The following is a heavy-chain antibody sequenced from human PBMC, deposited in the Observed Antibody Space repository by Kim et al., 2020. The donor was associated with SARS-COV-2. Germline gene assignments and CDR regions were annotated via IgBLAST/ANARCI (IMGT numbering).Heavy chain of an antibody. V-gene: IGHV3-15*01. Sequence: GGSLRLSCAASGFTFSDAWMSWVRQAPGKGLEWVGRIKGKSEGGTADYAAPVKGRFSISRDDSKTTLYLEMNSLQTEDTAEYYCTTRGSYWGNYFDYWGQGTLVTVSS. CDR1: GFTFSDAW. J-gene: IGHJ4*02. D-gene: IGHD1-26*01. CDR3: TTRGSYWGNYFDY. CDR2: IKGKSEGGTA.